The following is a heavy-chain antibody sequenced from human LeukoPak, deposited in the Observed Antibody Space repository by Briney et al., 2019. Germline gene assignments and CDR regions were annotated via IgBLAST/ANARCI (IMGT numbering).Heavy chain of an antibody. V-gene: IGHV4-38-2*02. J-gene: IGHJ4*02. CDR3: ARVFRESFSKDY. D-gene: IGHD3-3*01. Sequence: SETLSLTCTVSGYSISSGYYWGWIRQPPGKGLEWIGSIYHSGSTYYNPSLKSRVTISVDTSKNRFSLELSSVTAADTAVYYCARVFRESFSKDYWGQGTLVTVSS. CDR1: GYSISSGYY. CDR2: IYHSGST.